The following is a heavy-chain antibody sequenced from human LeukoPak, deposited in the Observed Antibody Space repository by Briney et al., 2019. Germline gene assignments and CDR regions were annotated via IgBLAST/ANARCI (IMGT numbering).Heavy chain of an antibody. CDR1: GFNFSNAW. V-gene: IGHV3-15*01. J-gene: IGHJ4*02. D-gene: IGHD3-22*01. CDR3: TTVYSSGYF. Sequence: GGSLRLSCAASGFNFSNAWMSWVRQAPGKGLEWVGRIKSKTYGGTTDYAAPVKGRFSISRDDSKNTLYLQMNSLKTEDTAVYYCTTVYSSGYFWGQGTLVTVFS. CDR2: IKSKTYGGTT.